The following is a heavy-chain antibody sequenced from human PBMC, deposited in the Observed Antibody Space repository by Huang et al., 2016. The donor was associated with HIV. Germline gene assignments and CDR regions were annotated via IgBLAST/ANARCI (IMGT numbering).Heavy chain of an antibody. CDR2: ISPSSSFI. CDR3: ARDRGQQLSPFDS. CDR1: GVSLDSYN. V-gene: IGHV3-21*01. D-gene: IGHD6-13*01. J-gene: IGHJ4*02. Sequence: EVQLVESGGGLVKPGGSLRLSCAASGVSLDSYNMYWVRQTPGKGLQWVSSISPSSSFIDYADSVKGRFSISRDNAKNSLYLQMNNLGGEDTAVYYCARDRGQQLSPFDSWGQGTLVTVSS.